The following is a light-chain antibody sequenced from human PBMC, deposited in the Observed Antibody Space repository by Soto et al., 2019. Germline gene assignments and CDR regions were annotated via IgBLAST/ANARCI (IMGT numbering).Light chain of an antibody. V-gene: IGKV3-15*01. Sequence: EILMTQSPDTLSVSPGERVTLSCRASRTVSNRLAWYQHKPGQAPRHLISGASTGATGIPPRFRGSGSGTEFTLTVDTLQSEDIAIYYCQQYYHWPVTFGGGTKVEIK. J-gene: IGKJ4*01. CDR1: RTVSNR. CDR3: QQYYHWPVT. CDR2: GAS.